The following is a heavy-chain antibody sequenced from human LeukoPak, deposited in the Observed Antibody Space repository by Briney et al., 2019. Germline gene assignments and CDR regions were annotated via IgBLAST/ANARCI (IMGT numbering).Heavy chain of an antibody. J-gene: IGHJ1*01. CDR3: AREGYRGNYHDSSGYYENFQH. D-gene: IGHD3-22*01. CDR1: GGTFSSYA. V-gene: IGHV1-69*04. CDR2: IIPIFGIA. Sequence: SVKVSCKASGGTFSSYAISWVRQAPGEGLEWMGRIIPIFGIANYAQKFQGRVTITADKSTSTAYMELSSLRSEDTAVYYCAREGYRGNYHDSSGYYENFQHWGQGTLVTVSS.